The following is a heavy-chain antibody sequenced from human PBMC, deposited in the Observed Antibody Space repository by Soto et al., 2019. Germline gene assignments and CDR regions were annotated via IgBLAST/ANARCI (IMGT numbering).Heavy chain of an antibody. V-gene: IGHV4-59*01. J-gene: IGHJ5*02. CDR3: ASGYCSSTSCYEGWFDP. Sequence: PSETLSLTCTVSGGSISSYYWSWIRQPPGKGLEWIGYIYYSGSTNYNPSLKSRVTISVDTSKNQFSLKLSSVTAADTAVYYCASGYCSSTSCYEGWFDPWGQGTLVTVPQ. D-gene: IGHD2-2*01. CDR2: IYYSGST. CDR1: GGSISSYY.